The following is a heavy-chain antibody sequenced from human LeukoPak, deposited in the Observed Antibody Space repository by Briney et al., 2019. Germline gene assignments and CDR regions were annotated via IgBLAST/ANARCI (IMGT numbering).Heavy chain of an antibody. D-gene: IGHD2-8*01. Sequence: ASVTVSCKASGYTFTGYYMHWVRPAPGQGLEWMGWINPNSGGTNYAQKFQGWVTMTRDTSISTAYMELSRLRSDDTAVYYCARDLGYCTNGVCYTGYYFDYWGQGTLVTVSS. CDR1: GYTFTGYY. V-gene: IGHV1-2*04. J-gene: IGHJ4*02. CDR2: INPNSGGT. CDR3: ARDLGYCTNGVCYTGYYFDY.